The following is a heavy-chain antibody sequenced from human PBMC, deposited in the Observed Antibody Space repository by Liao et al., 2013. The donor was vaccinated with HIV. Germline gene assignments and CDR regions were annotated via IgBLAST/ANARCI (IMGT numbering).Heavy chain of an antibody. CDR1: GGSISSSSYY. Sequence: QLQLQESGPGLVKPSETLSLTCTVSGGSISSSSYYWGWIRQPPGKGLEWIGSIFYTGSTYYNPSLKSRVTISVDTSKNQFSLKLSSVTAADTAVYYCARVGLHYGDYVYWFDPWGQGTLVTVSS. CDR2: IFYTGST. D-gene: IGHD4-17*01. CDR3: ARVGLHYGDYVYWFDP. V-gene: IGHV4-39*07. J-gene: IGHJ5*02.